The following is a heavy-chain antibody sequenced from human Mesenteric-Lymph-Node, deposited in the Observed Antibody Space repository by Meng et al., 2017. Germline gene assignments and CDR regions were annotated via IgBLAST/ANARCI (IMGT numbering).Heavy chain of an antibody. CDR3: ASWDVDTAMVTVN. V-gene: IGHV1-2*06. CDR1: GYTSTGHY. Sequence: ASVTASCQASGYTSTGHYRHWVRQAPGQGLEWMGRINPNSGGTNYAQKFQGRVTMTRDTSISTAYMELSRLRSDDTAVYYCASWDVDTAMVTVNWGQGTLVTVSS. J-gene: IGHJ4*02. D-gene: IGHD5-18*01. CDR2: INPNSGGT.